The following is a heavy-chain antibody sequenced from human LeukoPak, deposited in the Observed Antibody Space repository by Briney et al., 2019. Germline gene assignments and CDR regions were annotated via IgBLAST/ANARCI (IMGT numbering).Heavy chain of an antibody. D-gene: IGHD4-17*01. Sequence: QTGGSLRLSCAASGFTFSSYWMYWVRQAPGKGLVWVSRINSDGSSTSHADSVKGRFTISRDNAKNTLYLQMNSLRAEDTAVYYCARLTTTVTTPFDYWGQGTLVTVSS. J-gene: IGHJ4*02. CDR1: GFTFSSYW. CDR3: ARLTTTVTTPFDY. V-gene: IGHV3-74*01. CDR2: INSDGSST.